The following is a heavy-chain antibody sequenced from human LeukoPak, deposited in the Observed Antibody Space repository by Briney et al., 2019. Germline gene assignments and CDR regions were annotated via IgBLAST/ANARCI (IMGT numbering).Heavy chain of an antibody. CDR1: GGTFSIYA. D-gene: IGHD3-10*01. J-gene: IGHJ5*02. CDR3: ARDLLTMVRGVIITGGLDP. V-gene: IGHV1-69*05. CDR2: IIPIFGTA. Sequence: SVTVSFTASGGTFSIYAISWVRQAPGQGLEWMGGIIPIFGTANYAQKFQGRVTITRDTSASTAYMELSSLRSEDTAVYYCARDLLTMVRGVIITGGLDPWGQGTLVTVSS.